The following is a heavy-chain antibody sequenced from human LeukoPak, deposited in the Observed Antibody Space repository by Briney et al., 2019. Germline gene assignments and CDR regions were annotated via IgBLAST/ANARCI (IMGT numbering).Heavy chain of an antibody. CDR1: GYTFTSYA. V-gene: IGHV1-3*01. J-gene: IGHJ4*02. Sequence: ASVKVSCKASGYTFTSYAMHWVRQAPGQRLEWMGWINAGNGNTKYSQKFQGRVTITRDTSASTAYMELSSLRSEDTAVYYCGCSTSSATSGDSGLDYWGQGTLVTVSS. CDR2: INAGNGNT. CDR3: GCSTSSATSGDSGLDY. D-gene: IGHD2-2*01.